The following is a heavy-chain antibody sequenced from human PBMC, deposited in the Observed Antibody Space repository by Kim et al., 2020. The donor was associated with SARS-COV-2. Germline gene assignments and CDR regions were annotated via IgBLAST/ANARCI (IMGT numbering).Heavy chain of an antibody. V-gene: IGHV3-23*01. D-gene: IGHD3-22*01. CDR3: ARDHYDGSGYPGVYFDY. Sequence: KGRCTITRDNSKTTRYLQMNSLRAEDTAVYYCARDHYDGSGYPGVYFDYWGQGTLVTVSS. J-gene: IGHJ4*02.